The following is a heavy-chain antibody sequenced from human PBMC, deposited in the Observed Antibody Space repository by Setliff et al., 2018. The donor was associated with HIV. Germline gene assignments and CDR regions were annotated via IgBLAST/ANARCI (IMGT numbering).Heavy chain of an antibody. CDR2: ISPNFGHT. Sequence: ASVKVSCKASGYTFTTYGISCVQQAPGHGLEWMGWISPNFGHTKYAQKFLDRVTMTIDTATSRAYMELRSLRSDDTAVYFCARLGSGWSDSYYYAMDIWGQGTTVTVSS. J-gene: IGHJ6*02. CDR1: GYTFTTYG. CDR3: ARLGSGWSDSYYYAMDI. V-gene: IGHV1-18*04. D-gene: IGHD6-19*01.